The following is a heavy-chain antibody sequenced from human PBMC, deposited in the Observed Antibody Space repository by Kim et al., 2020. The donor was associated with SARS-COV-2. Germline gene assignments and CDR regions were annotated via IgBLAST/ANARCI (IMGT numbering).Heavy chain of an antibody. CDR3: ARGKGGNGGRRLCYYYG. D-gene: IGHD2-15*01. Sequence: GGSLRLSCAASGFTFSSYAMHWVRQAPGKGLEWVAVISYDGSNKYYADSVKGRFTISRDNSKNTLYLQMNSLRAEDTAVYYCARGKGGNGGRRLCYYYG. CDR2: ISYDGSNK. J-gene: IGHJ6*01. V-gene: IGHV3-30*04. CDR1: GFTFSSYA.